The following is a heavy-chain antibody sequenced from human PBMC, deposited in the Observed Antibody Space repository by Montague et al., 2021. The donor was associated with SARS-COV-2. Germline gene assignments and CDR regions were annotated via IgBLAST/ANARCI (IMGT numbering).Heavy chain of an antibody. CDR2: IYYSGTT. J-gene: IGHJ5*02. CDR1: GDSITNIYYY. V-gene: IGHV4-39*01. Sequence: SETLSLTCSVSGDSITNIYYYWAWIRQPPGKELQWIGSIYYSGTTFYSPPLKIRLTISVDTSKNQFSLNLNSVTAADTAVYFCARRDKTAGWFDPWGQGKLVTVSA. CDR3: ARRDKTAGWFDP. D-gene: IGHD6-25*01.